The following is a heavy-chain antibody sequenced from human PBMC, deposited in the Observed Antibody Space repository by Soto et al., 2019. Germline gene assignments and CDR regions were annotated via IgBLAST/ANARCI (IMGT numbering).Heavy chain of an antibody. CDR3: ARQGMITRPESGMDV. D-gene: IGHD3-16*01. V-gene: IGHV5-10-1*01. Sequence: PVESLRVWRKGAGYRFTSYWSSWVSQIQGKGLEWMGRIDPSDSYTNYSPSFQGHVTISADKSISTAYLQWSSLKASDTAMYYCARQGMITRPESGMDVWGQGTTVTVSS. CDR1: GYRFTSYW. J-gene: IGHJ6*02. CDR2: IDPSDSYT.